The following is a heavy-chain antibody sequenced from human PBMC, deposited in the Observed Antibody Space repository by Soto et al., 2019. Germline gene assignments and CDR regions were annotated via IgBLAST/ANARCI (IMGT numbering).Heavy chain of an antibody. V-gene: IGHV6-1*01. CDR2: TYYRSKWYN. Sequence: SQTLSLTCAISGDSVSSNSAAWNWIRQSPSRGLEWLGRTYYRSKWYNDYAVSVKSRITINPDTSKNQFSLQLNSVTPEDTAVYYCARDRITIFGVVIIVSGYWGQGTLVTVSS. CDR3: ARDRITIFGVVIIVSGY. CDR1: GDSVSSNSAA. J-gene: IGHJ4*02. D-gene: IGHD3-3*01.